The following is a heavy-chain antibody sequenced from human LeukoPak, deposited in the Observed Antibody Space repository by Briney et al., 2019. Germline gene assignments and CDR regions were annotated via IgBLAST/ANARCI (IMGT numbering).Heavy chain of an antibody. CDR2: INHSGST. J-gene: IGHJ2*01. CDR3: ARRRQYDSSLFWNFDL. D-gene: IGHD6-6*01. CDR1: GGSFSGYY. V-gene: IGHV4-34*01. Sequence: SETLSLTCAVYGGSFSGYYWSWIRQSPGKGLEWIGEINHSGSTNYDPSLKSRVTISVDTSKNQFSLKLNSVTAADTAVYYCARRRQYDSSLFWNFDLWGRGTLVTVSS.